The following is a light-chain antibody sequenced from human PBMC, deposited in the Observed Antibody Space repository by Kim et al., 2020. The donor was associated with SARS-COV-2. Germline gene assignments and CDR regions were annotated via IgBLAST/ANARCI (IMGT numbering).Light chain of an antibody. CDR2: GAS. CDR3: QQYNNWPL. CDR1: QSVSSN. J-gene: IGKJ4*01. V-gene: IGKV3D-15*01. Sequence: SGSPGERATLSCRASQSVSSNLAWYQQKPGQAPRLLIYGASTRATGIPARFSGSGSGTEFTLTISSLQSEDFAVYYCQQYNNWPLFGGGTKVDIK.